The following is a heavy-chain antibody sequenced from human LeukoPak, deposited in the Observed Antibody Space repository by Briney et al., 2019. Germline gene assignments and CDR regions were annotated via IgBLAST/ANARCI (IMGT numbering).Heavy chain of an antibody. J-gene: IGHJ4*02. CDR1: RFTFSSYW. CDR3: ARDEGATEFDY. D-gene: IGHD1-26*01. V-gene: IGHV3-74*01. CDR2: INSDGSST. Sequence: QPGGSLRLSCAASRFTFSSYWMHWVRQAPGKGLVWVSRINSDGSSTSYADSVKGRFTISRDNAKNTLYLQMNSLRAEDTAVYYCARDEGATEFDYWGQGTLVTVSS.